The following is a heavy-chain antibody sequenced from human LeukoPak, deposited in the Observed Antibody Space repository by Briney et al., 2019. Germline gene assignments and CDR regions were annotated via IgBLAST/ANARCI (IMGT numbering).Heavy chain of an antibody. D-gene: IGHD4-23*01. V-gene: IGHV1-18*01. Sequence: ASVKVSCKAAGYTFVSYGIAWVRQAPGQGLEWMGWISGYNGNTRYLQRLQGRVIMATDTSTSTAYMELRSLRSDDTAVYYCARVGGGNSRPTDAFDIWGQGTMVTVSS. CDR1: GYTFVSYG. J-gene: IGHJ3*02. CDR3: ARVGGGNSRPTDAFDI. CDR2: ISGYNGNT.